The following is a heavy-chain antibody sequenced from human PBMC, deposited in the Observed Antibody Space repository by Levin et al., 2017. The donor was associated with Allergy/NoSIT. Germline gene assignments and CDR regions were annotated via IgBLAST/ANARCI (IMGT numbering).Heavy chain of an antibody. CDR1: GYTFTSYY. Sequence: ASVKVSCKASGYTFTSYYMHWVRQAPGQGLEWMGIINPSGGSTSYAQKFQGRVTMTRDTSTSTVYMELSSLRSEDTAVYYCARQNEDYGDYVYYYYGMDVWGQGTTVTVSS. V-gene: IGHV1-46*01. J-gene: IGHJ6*02. CDR3: ARQNEDYGDYVYYYYGMDV. CDR2: INPSGGST. D-gene: IGHD4-17*01.